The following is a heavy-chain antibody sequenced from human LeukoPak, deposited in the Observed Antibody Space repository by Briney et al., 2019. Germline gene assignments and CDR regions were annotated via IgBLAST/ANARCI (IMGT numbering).Heavy chain of an antibody. J-gene: IGHJ6*02. Sequence: PGGSLRLSCAASGFTSSNYAMNWVRQPPGKGLEWVSSISDSVSRTYYADSVKGRFTISRDNSKSTLFLQMNSLRAEDTAVYYCAKEGSSWPSFYGMDVWGQGTTVTVSS. CDR2: ISDSVSRT. CDR3: AKEGSSWPSFYGMDV. D-gene: IGHD6-13*01. V-gene: IGHV3-23*01. CDR1: GFTSSNYA.